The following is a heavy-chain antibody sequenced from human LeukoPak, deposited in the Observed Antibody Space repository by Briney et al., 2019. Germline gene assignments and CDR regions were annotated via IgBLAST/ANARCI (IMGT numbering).Heavy chain of an antibody. D-gene: IGHD6-13*01. Sequence: PGGSLRLSCAASGFTFSNYWMSWVRQPPGKGLEWLANIKHDGSEKYCVDSVGGRFTISTDNAKNSLHLQMNSLRAEDTAVYYCARLGSAEGTLEDYWGQGTLVTVSS. CDR3: ARLGSAEGTLEDY. J-gene: IGHJ4*01. V-gene: IGHV3-7*01. CDR1: GFTFSNYW. CDR2: IKHDGSEK.